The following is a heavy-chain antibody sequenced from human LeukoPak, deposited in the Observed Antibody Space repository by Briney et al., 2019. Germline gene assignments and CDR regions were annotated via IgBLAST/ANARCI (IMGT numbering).Heavy chain of an antibody. D-gene: IGHD3-3*01. CDR3: ARGYDFWSGYSPFPYFDY. V-gene: IGHV1-18*01. J-gene: IGHJ4*02. CDR2: ISAYNGNT. CDR1: GYTFTNYG. Sequence: ASVKVSCKASGYTFTNYGISWVRQAPGQGLEWMGWISAYNGNTNYAQKPQGRVTMTTDTSTSTAYMELRSLRSDDTAVYYCARGYDFWSGYSPFPYFDYWGQGTLVTVSS.